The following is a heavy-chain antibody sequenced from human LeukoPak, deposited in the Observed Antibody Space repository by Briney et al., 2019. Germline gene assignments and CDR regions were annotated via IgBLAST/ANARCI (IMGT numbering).Heavy chain of an antibody. J-gene: IGHJ4*02. CDR3: AIRCSGGSCYSSYFDY. Sequence: GASVKVSCKASGYTFTSYGISWVRQAPGQGLEWMGGIIPIFGTANYAQKFQGRVTITADKSTSTAYMELSSLRSEDTAVYYCAIRCSGGSCYSSYFDYWGQGTLVTVSS. CDR2: IIPIFGTA. CDR1: GYTFTSYG. D-gene: IGHD2-15*01. V-gene: IGHV1-69*06.